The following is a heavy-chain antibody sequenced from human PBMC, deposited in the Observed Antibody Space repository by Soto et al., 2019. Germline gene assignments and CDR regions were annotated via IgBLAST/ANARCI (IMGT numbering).Heavy chain of an antibody. D-gene: IGHD3-16*01. Sequence: RASVKVSCKASGYTFTSYGSSWVRQAPGQGLEWMGWISPYNHNTNYAQKLQGRVTMTTDTSTSTAYMELRSLRSDDTAVYYCARVVIGPEYYFDYWGQGTLVTVSS. CDR3: ARVVIGPEYYFDY. J-gene: IGHJ4*02. CDR1: GYTFTSYG. V-gene: IGHV1-18*04. CDR2: ISPYNHNT.